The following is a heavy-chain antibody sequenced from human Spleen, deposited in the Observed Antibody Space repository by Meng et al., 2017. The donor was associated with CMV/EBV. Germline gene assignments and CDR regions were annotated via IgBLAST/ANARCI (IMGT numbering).Heavy chain of an antibody. V-gene: IGHV4-39*01. CDR2: IYYSGST. CDR1: GGSVSSGSYY. J-gene: IGHJ4*02. D-gene: IGHD6-6*01. Sequence: SETLSLTCTVSGGSVSSGSYYWSWIRQPPGKGLEWIGSIYYSGSTYYNPSLKSRVTISVDTSKNQFSLKLSSMTAADTAVYYCARQSIAAREGFDYWGQGTLVTVSS. CDR3: ARQSIAAREGFDY.